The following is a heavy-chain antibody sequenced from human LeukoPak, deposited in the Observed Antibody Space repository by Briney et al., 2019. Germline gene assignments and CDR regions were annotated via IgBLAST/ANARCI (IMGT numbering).Heavy chain of an antibody. CDR1: GYTFTSYG. CDR3: ARRVNNDYGDYGWFDP. Sequence: ASVNVSCTASGYTFTSYGISWVRQAPGQGLEWMGWISAYNGNTNYAQKLQGRVTMTTDTSTSTAYMELRSLRSDDTAVYYCARRVNNDYGDYGWFDPWGQGTLVTVSS. CDR2: ISAYNGNT. J-gene: IGHJ5*02. D-gene: IGHD4-17*01. V-gene: IGHV1-18*01.